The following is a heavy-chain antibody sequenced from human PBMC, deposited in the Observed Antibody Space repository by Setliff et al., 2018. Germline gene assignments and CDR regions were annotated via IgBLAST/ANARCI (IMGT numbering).Heavy chain of an antibody. Sequence: PSETLSLTCAVYGGSFSGYYWSWIRQPPGKGLEWIGEINHSGITNYNPSLKSRVTVSVDTSKNQFSLKLNSLTAADTAVYYCARIKWFGETDCFDSWGQGTLVTVSS. J-gene: IGHJ5*01. D-gene: IGHD3-10*01. V-gene: IGHV4-34*01. CDR1: GGSFSGYY. CDR3: ARIKWFGETDCFDS. CDR2: INHSGIT.